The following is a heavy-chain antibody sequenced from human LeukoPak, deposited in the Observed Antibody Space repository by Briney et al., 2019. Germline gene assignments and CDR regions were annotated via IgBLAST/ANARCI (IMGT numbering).Heavy chain of an antibody. V-gene: IGHV3-7*01. CDR2: IKQDGSEK. CDR3: ARWTPDYDYVWGSYRYTFDY. CDR1: GFTFSSYG. Sequence: GSLRLSCAASGFTFSSYGMHWVRQAPGKGLEWVANIKQDGSEKYYVDSVKGRFTISRDNAKNSLYLQMNSLRAEDTAVYYCARWTPDYDYVWGSYRYTFDYWGQGTLVTVSS. J-gene: IGHJ4*02. D-gene: IGHD3-16*02.